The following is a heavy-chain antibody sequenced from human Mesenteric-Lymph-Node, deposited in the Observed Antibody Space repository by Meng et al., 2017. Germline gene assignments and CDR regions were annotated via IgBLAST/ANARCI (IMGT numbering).Heavy chain of an antibody. Sequence: QGQVPESGPGLVKPSQTLSLTCTVSGGSMSSGDYFWNWIRQPPGKGLEWIGYIYYSGNTYYNPSLKSRVTISIDTSKNQFSLKLSSVTAADTAVYYCARAEYYNWFDPWGQGTLVTVSS. J-gene: IGHJ5*02. CDR1: GGSMSSGDYF. D-gene: IGHD1-14*01. CDR3: ARAEYYNWFDP. CDR2: IYYSGNT. V-gene: IGHV4-30-4*01.